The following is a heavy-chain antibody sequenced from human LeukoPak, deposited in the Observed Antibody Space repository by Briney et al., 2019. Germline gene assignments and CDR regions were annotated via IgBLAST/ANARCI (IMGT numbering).Heavy chain of an antibody. CDR2: ISSSGSTI. CDR1: GFTFSDYY. D-gene: IGHD4-23*01. J-gene: IGHJ4*02. Sequence: GGSLRLSCAASGFTFSDYYMSWIRQAPGKGLEWVSYISSSGSTIYYADSVKGRFTISRDNAKNSLYLQMNSLRAEDTAVYYCARAPNYGGNPDYFDYWGQGTLVTVSS. CDR3: ARAPNYGGNPDYFDY. V-gene: IGHV3-11*01.